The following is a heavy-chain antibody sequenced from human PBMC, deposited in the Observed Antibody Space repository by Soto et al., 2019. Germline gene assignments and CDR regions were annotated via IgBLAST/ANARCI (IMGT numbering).Heavy chain of an antibody. Sequence: EVQLLESGGGLVQPGGSLRLSCAASGFNFRNYAMSWVRQAPGKGLEWVSTISSGDAFTYYADSVKGRFTISRDYSKSTLHLQTNTLRAEDTGVYYCAKDRQDSSFSWGQGTLVTVSS. J-gene: IGHJ5*02. CDR2: ISSGDAFT. D-gene: IGHD6-19*01. CDR1: GFNFRNYA. V-gene: IGHV3-23*01. CDR3: AKDRQDSSFS.